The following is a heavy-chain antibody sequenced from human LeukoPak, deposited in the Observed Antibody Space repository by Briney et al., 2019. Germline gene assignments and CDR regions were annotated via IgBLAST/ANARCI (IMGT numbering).Heavy chain of an antibody. CDR2: FSGSGNNT. D-gene: IGHD2-15*01. J-gene: IGHJ4*02. V-gene: IGHV3-23*01. CDR1: GFTLSSYA. Sequence: PGGSLRLSCAASGFTLSSYAMSWVRQAPGKGLEWVSAFSGSGNNTHYADSAKGRFTISRDNSKNTLYLQMNSLRAEDTAVYYCAKTDGSSCYGGLDYWGQGTLVTVSS. CDR3: AKTDGSSCYGGLDY.